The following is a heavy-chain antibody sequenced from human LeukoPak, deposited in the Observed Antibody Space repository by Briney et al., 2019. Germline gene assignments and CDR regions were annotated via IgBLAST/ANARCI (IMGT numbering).Heavy chain of an antibody. CDR3: VIDPHSSSWNDY. V-gene: IGHV1-46*01. D-gene: IGHD6-13*01. CDR2: INPSGGST. J-gene: IGHJ4*02. CDR1: VYTFTSYY. Sequence: GASVKVSCKASVYTFTSYYMHWVRQAPGKGLEWMGIINPSGGSTSYAQKFQGRVTMTRDTSTSTVYMELSSLRSEDTAVYYCVIDPHSSSWNDYLGQGTLVTVSS.